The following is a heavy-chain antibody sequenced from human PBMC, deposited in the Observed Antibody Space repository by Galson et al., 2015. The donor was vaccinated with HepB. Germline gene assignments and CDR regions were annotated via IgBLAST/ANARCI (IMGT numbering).Heavy chain of an antibody. CDR1: DGSISSSRYY. J-gene: IGHJ4*02. Sequence: SETLSLTCTVSDGSISSSRYYWGWIRQPPGKGLEWIGHIFYSGDTYYTPSLRGRVTISLDTSRNQFSLKLTSGTAADTAFYYCARHFMGVDTAMVIDYWGQGTLVTVSS. D-gene: IGHD5-18*01. V-gene: IGHV4-39*01. CDR3: ARHFMGVDTAMVIDY. CDR2: IFYSGDT.